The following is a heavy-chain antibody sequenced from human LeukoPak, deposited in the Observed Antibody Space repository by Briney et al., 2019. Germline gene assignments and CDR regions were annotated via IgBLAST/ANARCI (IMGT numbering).Heavy chain of an antibody. CDR3: AKGPTGGDGIFDY. D-gene: IGHD3-16*01. CDR2: IKQDGSEK. Sequence: GGSLRLSCAASGFTFSSYWMSWVRQAPGKGLEWVANIKQDGSEKYYVDSVKGRFTISRDNAKNSLYLQMNSLRAEDTAVYYCAKGPTGGDGIFDYWGQGTLVTVSS. J-gene: IGHJ4*02. V-gene: IGHV3-7*03. CDR1: GFTFSSYW.